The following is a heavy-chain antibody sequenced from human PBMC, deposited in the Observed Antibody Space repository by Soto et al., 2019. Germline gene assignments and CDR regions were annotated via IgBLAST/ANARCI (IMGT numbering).Heavy chain of an antibody. Sequence: NPSETLSLTCTVSGGSISSSSYYWGWIRQPPGKGLEWIGSIFYSGSAYYTPSLKSRVTISVDTSKNQFSLKLSSVTAADTAVYYCARLSRYCTGGSCYPEDFDYWGQGTLVTVSS. D-gene: IGHD2-15*01. V-gene: IGHV4-39*01. CDR2: IFYSGSA. J-gene: IGHJ4*02. CDR1: GGSISSSSYY. CDR3: ARLSRYCTGGSCYPEDFDY.